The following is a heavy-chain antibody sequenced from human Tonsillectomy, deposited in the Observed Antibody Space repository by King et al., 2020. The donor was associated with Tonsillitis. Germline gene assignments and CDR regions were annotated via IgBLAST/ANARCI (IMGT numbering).Heavy chain of an antibody. J-gene: IGHJ4*02. CDR2: ISYHGSNK. Sequence: QLVQSGGGVVQPGRSLRLSCAASGFTFSSYGMHWVRQAPGKGLEWVAVISYHGSNKYYADSVKGRFTISRDNSKNTLYLQMNSLRAEDTAVYYCAKDRDTAMVTWGQGTLVTVSS. CDR1: GFTFSSYG. D-gene: IGHD5-18*01. V-gene: IGHV3-30*18. CDR3: AKDRDTAMVT.